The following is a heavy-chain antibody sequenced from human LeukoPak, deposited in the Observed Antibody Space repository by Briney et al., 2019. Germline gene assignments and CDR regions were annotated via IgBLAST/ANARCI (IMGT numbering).Heavy chain of an antibody. CDR1: GDSVSDPLKT. V-gene: IGHV4-39*01. Sequence: SETLSLTCSVSGDSVSDPLKTWGWIRQPPGKGLEWVGNIYPSGTTAHNPSLRSRVTMSVDTSKNQFSLKMTSVTAADTAVYYCVRLTKGRFFDFIFDFWGQGILFTVSS. CDR3: VRLTKGRFFDFIFDF. CDR2: IYPSGTT. D-gene: IGHD3-9*01. J-gene: IGHJ4*02.